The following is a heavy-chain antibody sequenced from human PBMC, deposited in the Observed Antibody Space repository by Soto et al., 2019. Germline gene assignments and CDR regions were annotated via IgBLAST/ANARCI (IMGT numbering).Heavy chain of an antibody. V-gene: IGHV3-23*01. Sequence: EVQLLQSGGGLVQPGGSLRLSCAASGFTFSNYAMNWVRQAPGKGLEWVSGLSPSGGTTYYADSVKGRFTISRDNSKNTLFLLMNNVRGEDTAVYFCARDRDGSTWHGLNCFVSWGLGTLVTVSS. J-gene: IGHJ4*02. D-gene: IGHD2-2*01. CDR2: LSPSGGTT. CDR3: ARDRDGSTWHGLNCFVS. CDR1: GFTFSNYA.